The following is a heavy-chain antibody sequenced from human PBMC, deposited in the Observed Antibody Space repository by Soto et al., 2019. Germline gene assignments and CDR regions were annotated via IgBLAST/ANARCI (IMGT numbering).Heavy chain of an antibody. D-gene: IGHD6-19*01. Sequence: VQLVESGGGVVQPGRSLRLSCAASGFTFSDYAMHWVRQDPGKGLAWVAVVSHDGRNTHYADSVKGRFTISRDSSKNTVSLEMTSLRAEDTAVYYCAKGGRQWLVTSDFNSWCQGALVTVSS. CDR3: AKGGRQWLVTSDFNS. V-gene: IGHV3-30*18. J-gene: IGHJ4*02. CDR1: GFTFSDYA. CDR2: VSHDGRNT.